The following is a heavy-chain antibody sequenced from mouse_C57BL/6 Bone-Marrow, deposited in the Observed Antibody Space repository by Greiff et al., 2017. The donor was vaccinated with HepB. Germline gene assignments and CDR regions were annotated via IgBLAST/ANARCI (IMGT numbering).Heavy chain of an antibody. CDR1: GYTFTDYY. CDR3: ERKIDYGSSSAWFAY. D-gene: IGHD1-1*01. CDR2: IGPGSGST. V-gene: IGHV1-77*01. J-gene: IGHJ3*01. Sequence: VQLQQSGAELVKPGASVKISCKASGYTFTDYYINWVKQRPGQGLEWIGKIGPGSGSTYYNEKFKGKATLTADKSSSTAYMQLSSLTSEDSAVYFYERKIDYGSSSAWFAYWGQGTLVTVAA.